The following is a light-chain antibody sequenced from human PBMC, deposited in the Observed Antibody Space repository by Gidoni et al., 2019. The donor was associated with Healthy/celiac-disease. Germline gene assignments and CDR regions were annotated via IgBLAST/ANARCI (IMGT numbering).Light chain of an antibody. V-gene: IGKV1-39*01. Sequence: DIQVTQSPSSLSASVGDRVTITCRASQSISSYLNWYQQKPGKDPKLLIYTASSLQSGVPSRFSGSGSGTDFTLTISSLQPEDFATYYCQQTYSTPPTFXQXTKVDIK. CDR1: QSISSY. J-gene: IGKJ1*01. CDR2: TAS. CDR3: QQTYSTPPT.